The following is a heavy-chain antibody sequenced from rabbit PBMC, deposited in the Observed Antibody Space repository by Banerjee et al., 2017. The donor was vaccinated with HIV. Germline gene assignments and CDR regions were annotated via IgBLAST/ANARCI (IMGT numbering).Heavy chain of an antibody. CDR1: GFDLSSNA. V-gene: IGHV1S8*01. D-gene: IGHD1-1*01. CDR3: ARDSRAYYIYDLAGYTPYYYGMDL. J-gene: IGHJ6*01. CDR2: ISTGGTT. Sequence: QEHLVESGGGLVQPGGSLKLSCKASGFDLSSNAMSWVRQAPGKGLEWIGTISTGGTTDYASWVDGRFTISSDNAQNTVDLQMNSLTAADTATYFCARDSRAYYIYDLAGYTPYYYGMDLWGPGTLVTVS.